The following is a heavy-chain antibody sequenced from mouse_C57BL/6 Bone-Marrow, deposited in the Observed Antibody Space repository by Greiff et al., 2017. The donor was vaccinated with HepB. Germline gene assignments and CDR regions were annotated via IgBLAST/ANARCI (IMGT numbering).Heavy chain of an antibody. CDR3: ASNYSYYYAMDY. J-gene: IGHJ4*01. D-gene: IGHD2-1*01. V-gene: IGHV1-80*01. CDR1: GYAFSSYW. CDR2: IYPGDGDT. Sequence: VQLQQSGAELVKPGASVKISCKASGYAFSSYWMNWVKQRPGKGLEWIGQIYPGDGDTNYNGKFKGKAKLTADKSSSTAYMQLSSLTSEDSAVYFCASNYSYYYAMDYWGQGTSVTVSS.